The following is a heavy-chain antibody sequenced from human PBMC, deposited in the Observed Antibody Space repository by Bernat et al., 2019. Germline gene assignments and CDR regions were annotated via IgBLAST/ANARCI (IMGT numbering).Heavy chain of an antibody. CDR2: ISSSGSTI. CDR1: GFTFSSYE. D-gene: IGHD4-17*01. V-gene: IGHV3-48*03. J-gene: IGHJ3*02. Sequence: EVQLVESGGGLVQPRGSLRLSCAASGFTFSSYEMNWVRQAPGKGLEWVSYISSSGSTIYYADSVKGRFTISRDNAKNSLYLQMNSLRAEDTAVYYCARALRRVPDAFDIWGQGTMVTVSS. CDR3: ARALRRVPDAFDI.